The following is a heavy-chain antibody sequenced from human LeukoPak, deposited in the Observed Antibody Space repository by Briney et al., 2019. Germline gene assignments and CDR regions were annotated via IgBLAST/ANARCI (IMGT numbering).Heavy chain of an antibody. D-gene: IGHD5-18*01. J-gene: IGHJ4*02. CDR3: ARGLWDPYSYGYGY. CDR1: GGSFSGYY. CDR2: INHSGST. V-gene: IGHV4-34*01. Sequence: SETLSLTCAVYGGSFSGYYWSWIRRPPGKGLEWIGEINHSGSTNYNPSLKSRVTISVDTSKNQFSLKLSSVTAADTAVYYCARGLWDPYSYGYGYWGQGTLVTVSS.